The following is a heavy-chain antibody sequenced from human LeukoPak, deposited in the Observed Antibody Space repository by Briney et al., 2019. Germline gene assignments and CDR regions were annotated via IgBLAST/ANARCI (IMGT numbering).Heavy chain of an antibody. D-gene: IGHD5-24*01. Sequence: GGSLRLSCAASGFDFSSNWMHWVRHAPGQGLVWVSRIKGDGISTNYADSVKGRFTISRDIAKNTLYLQMNSLRGEDTAVYYCARTPRDGYNSLDYWGQGTLVTVSS. J-gene: IGHJ4*02. V-gene: IGHV3-74*01. CDR1: GFDFSSNW. CDR2: IKGDGIST. CDR3: ARTPRDGYNSLDY.